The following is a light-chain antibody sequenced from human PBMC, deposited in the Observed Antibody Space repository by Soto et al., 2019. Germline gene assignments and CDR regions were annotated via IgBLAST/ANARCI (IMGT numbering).Light chain of an antibody. CDR1: QSVDNN. CDR3: QQYNDRPPTT. J-gene: IGKJ5*01. Sequence: EIVMTQSPVTLSASPGESATLSCRASQSVDNNVAWYQQKPGQAPRLLIVGSFARATGIPARFRASGSGSEFTLTITGLQSEDFAVYYCQQYNDRPPTTFGQATRLEI. V-gene: IGKV3-15*01. CDR2: GSF.